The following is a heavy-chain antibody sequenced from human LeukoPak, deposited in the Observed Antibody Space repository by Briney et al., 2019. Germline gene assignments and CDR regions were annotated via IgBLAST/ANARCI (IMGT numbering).Heavy chain of an antibody. D-gene: IGHD3-22*01. CDR2: IYTSGST. Sequence: PSETLSLTCTVSGGSISSGSYYWSWIRQPAGKGPEWIGRIYTSGSTNYNPSLKSRVTISVDTSKNQFSLKLSSVTAADTAVYYCAREGTYYYDSSGDYWGQGTLVTVSS. CDR3: AREGTYYYDSSGDY. J-gene: IGHJ4*02. CDR1: GGSISSGSYY. V-gene: IGHV4-61*02.